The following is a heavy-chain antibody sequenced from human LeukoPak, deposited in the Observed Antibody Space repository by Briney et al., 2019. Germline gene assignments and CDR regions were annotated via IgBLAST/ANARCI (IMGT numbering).Heavy chain of an antibody. V-gene: IGHV1-2*02. CDR1: GYTFTGYY. D-gene: IGHD5-12*01. CDR2: INPNSGGT. J-gene: IGHJ5*02. Sequence: GASVKVSCKASGYTFTGYYMHWVRQAPGQGLEWMGWINPNSGGTNYAQKFQGRVTMTRDTSISTAYMELSRLRSDDTAVYYCARRIGLGGYGNWFDPWGQGTRVTVSS. CDR3: ARRIGLGGYGNWFDP.